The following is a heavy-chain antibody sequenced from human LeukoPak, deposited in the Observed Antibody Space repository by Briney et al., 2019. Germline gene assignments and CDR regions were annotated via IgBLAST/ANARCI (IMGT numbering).Heavy chain of an antibody. J-gene: IGHJ4*02. Sequence: PSETLSLTCTVSGGSISSGGYYWSWIRQHPGKGLEWIGYIYYSGSTYYNPSLKSRVTMSVDTSKNQFSLKLSSVTAADTAVYYCARVDYYDSSGLPDYWGQGTLVTVSS. CDR1: GGSISSGGYY. CDR3: ARVDYYDSSGLPDY. V-gene: IGHV4-31*03. D-gene: IGHD3-22*01. CDR2: IYYSGST.